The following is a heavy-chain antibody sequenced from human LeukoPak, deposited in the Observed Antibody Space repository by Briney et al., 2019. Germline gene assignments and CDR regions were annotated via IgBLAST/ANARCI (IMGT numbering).Heavy chain of an antibody. J-gene: IGHJ3*02. Sequence: ASVKVSCYAAGYPFTTYYMHWWRQAPGQGLEWMGTINPSGGSTSYAQKFQGRVTMTRDTSTSTVYMELRSLRSEDTAVYYCARGGRGEGTGTTRVAFDIWGQGTMVTVSS. CDR2: INPSGGST. CDR1: GYPFTTYY. V-gene: IGHV1-46*01. D-gene: IGHD1-1*01. CDR3: ARGGRGEGTGTTRVAFDI.